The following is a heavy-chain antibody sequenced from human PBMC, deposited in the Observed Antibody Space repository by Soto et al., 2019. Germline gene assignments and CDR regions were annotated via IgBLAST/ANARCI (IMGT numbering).Heavy chain of an antibody. CDR1: GFSFIDYS. CDR2: INAGNGNT. Sequence: ASVKVSCKASGFSFIDYSILWVRQAPGQSLEWLGWINAGNGNTKYSHKFQDRVTITSDTSATTTYMELRSLRSEDTAVFYCARSAKKTWLPDFWGQGTLVTVAS. D-gene: IGHD5-12*01. V-gene: IGHV1-3*01. J-gene: IGHJ1*01. CDR3: ARSAKKTWLPDF.